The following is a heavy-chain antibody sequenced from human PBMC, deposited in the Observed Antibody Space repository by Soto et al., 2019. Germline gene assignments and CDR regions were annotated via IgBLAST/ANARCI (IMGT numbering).Heavy chain of an antibody. CDR2: IYWDDDK. V-gene: IGHV2-5*02. J-gene: IGHJ4*02. D-gene: IGHD1-20*01. Sequence: QITLKESGPTLVKPTQTLTLTCTFSGFALTTSGVGVGWIRQPPGKALEWLALIYWDDDKRYSPSLKSRLTITKDTSKNQVVLTVTNMDPVDTATYYCAHRLTRYTWNHGLFDDWGQGTLVTVSS. CDR1: GFALTTSGVG. CDR3: AHRLTRYTWNHGLFDD.